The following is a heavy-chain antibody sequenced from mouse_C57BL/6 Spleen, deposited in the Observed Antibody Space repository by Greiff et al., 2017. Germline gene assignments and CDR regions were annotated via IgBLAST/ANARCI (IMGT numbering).Heavy chain of an antibody. D-gene: IGHD2-4*01. CDR3: ARNTYYDYYWYFDV. CDR2: IWSGGST. J-gene: IGHJ1*03. CDR1: GFSLTSYG. Sequence: QVQLKESGPGLVQPSQSLSITCTVSGFSLTSYGVHWVRQSPGKGLEWLGVIWSGGSTDYNAAFISRLSISKDNSKSQVFFKMNSLQADDTAIYYCARNTYYDYYWYFDVWGTGTTVTVSS. V-gene: IGHV2-2*01.